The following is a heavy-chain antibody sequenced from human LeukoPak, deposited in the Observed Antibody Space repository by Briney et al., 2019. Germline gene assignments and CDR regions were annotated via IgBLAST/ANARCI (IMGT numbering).Heavy chain of an antibody. CDR3: ARGPRCSGGSCYPTYGMDV. CDR2: INHSGST. CDR1: GGSFSGYY. D-gene: IGHD2-15*01. V-gene: IGHV4-34*01. Sequence: SETLSLTCAVYGGSFSGYYWSWIRQPPGTGLEWIGEINHSGSTNYNPSLKSRVTISVDTSKNQFSLKLSSVTAADTAVYYCARGPRCSGGSCYPTYGMDVWGQGTTVTVSS. J-gene: IGHJ6*02.